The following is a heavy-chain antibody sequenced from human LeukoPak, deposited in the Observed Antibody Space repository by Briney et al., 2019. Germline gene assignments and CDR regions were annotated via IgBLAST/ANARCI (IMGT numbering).Heavy chain of an antibody. V-gene: IGHV3-23*01. J-gene: IGHJ4*02. CDR2: ISGSGDST. Sequence: GGSLRLSCVASGFTFSTYGMSWVRQAPGKGLEWISGISGSGDSTYNADSVKGRFTISRDNSKNTLYLQMNSLRAEDTAVYYCAKDRFAGTDWGQGTLVTVSS. CDR3: AKDRFAGTD. CDR1: GFTFSTYG. D-gene: IGHD6-13*01.